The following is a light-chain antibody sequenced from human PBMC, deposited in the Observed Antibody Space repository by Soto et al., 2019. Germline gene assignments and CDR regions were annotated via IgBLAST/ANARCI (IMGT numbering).Light chain of an antibody. Sequence: QSVLTQPPSVSAAPGQKVTISCSGSSSNIGNNYVSWYQQLPGTAPKLLIYDNNKRPSGIPDRFSGSKSGTSATLGITGLQTGDEADYYCGTWDSSLSAGRNWVFGRGTKLTVL. J-gene: IGLJ3*02. CDR2: DNN. CDR3: GTWDSSLSAGRNWV. CDR1: SSNIGNNY. V-gene: IGLV1-51*01.